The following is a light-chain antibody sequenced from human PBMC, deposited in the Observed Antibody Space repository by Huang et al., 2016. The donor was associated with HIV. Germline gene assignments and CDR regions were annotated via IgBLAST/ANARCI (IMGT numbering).Light chain of an antibody. CDR1: QSVRGRY. J-gene: IGKJ1*01. Sequence: EIVLTQSPGTLSLSPGERATFSCRASQSVRGRYLAWYQQQPGKAPRLLIYGASSRATGIPDRFSGSGSGTDFTLTISRLEPEDFAVYYCQQYGSSLRTFGQGTKVEIK. CDR2: GAS. V-gene: IGKV3-20*01. CDR3: QQYGSSLRT.